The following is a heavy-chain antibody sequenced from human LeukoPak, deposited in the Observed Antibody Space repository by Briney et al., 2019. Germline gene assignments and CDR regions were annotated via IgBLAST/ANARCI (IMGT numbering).Heavy chain of an antibody. J-gene: IGHJ4*02. Sequence: ASVKVSCKASGGTFSSYAISWVRQAPGQGLEWMGIINPSGGSTSYAQKFQGRVTMTRDTSTSTVYMELSSLRSEDTAVYYCARSPGDYDSSGYYYFDYWGQGTLVTVSS. CDR1: GGTFSSYA. CDR2: INPSGGST. CDR3: ARSPGDYDSSGYYYFDY. V-gene: IGHV1-46*01. D-gene: IGHD3-22*01.